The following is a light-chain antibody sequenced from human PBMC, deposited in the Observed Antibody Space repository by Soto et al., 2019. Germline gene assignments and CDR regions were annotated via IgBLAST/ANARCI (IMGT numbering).Light chain of an antibody. CDR1: SSDVGGHNH. CDR2: EVS. Sequence: QSALTQPPSASGSPGQSVTISCTGSSSDVGGHNHVSWYQQHPGKARKRMIYEVSKRPSGVPDRFSGSKSVNTASLTVSGLQAEDEAAYYFSSYAGSMNLIFGGGTKLTVL. V-gene: IGLV2-8*01. CDR3: SSYAGSMNLI. J-gene: IGLJ2*01.